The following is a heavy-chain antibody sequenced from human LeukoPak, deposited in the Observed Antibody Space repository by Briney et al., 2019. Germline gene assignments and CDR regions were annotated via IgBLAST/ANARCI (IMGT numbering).Heavy chain of an antibody. Sequence: PWGSLKISCKGSGYSFTNYWIDWVRQMPGKGLEGVGIIYPGGSDTRYSPSFQGQVTISADKPINTAYLQRNSLKAADTAMYYCGEGYGSSTSCPRDAFDIWGQGTMVTVSS. D-gene: IGHD2-2*01. CDR3: GEGYGSSTSCPRDAFDI. V-gene: IGHV5-51*01. J-gene: IGHJ3*02. CDR2: IYPGGSDT. CDR1: GYSFTNYW.